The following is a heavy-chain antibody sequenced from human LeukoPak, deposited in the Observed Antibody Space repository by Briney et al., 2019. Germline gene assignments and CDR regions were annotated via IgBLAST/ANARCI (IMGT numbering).Heavy chain of an antibody. CDR3: AKREEARYDFWSGYYRYDAFDI. Sequence: GSVKVSCKASGYTFTSYDINWVRQATGQGLEWMGWMNPNSGNTGYAQKFQGRVTMTRNTSISTAYMALSSLRSEDTAVYYCAKREEARYDFWSGYYRYDAFDIWGQGTMVTVSS. J-gene: IGHJ3*02. D-gene: IGHD3-3*01. V-gene: IGHV1-8*01. CDR1: GYTFTSYD. CDR2: MNPNSGNT.